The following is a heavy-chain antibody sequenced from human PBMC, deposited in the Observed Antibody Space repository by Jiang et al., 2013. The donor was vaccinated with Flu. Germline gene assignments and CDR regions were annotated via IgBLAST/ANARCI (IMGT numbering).Heavy chain of an antibody. D-gene: IGHD2-2*01. J-gene: IGHJ6*02. Sequence: GSGLVKPSEALSLTCTVSGGSISSYYWSWIRQPPGKGLEWIGYIYDSGSTKYDPSLKSRVTISVDTSKNQFSLKLSSVTAADTAVYYCARGVSAPDDYYYYAMDVWGQGTTVTVSS. CDR2: IYDSGST. CDR1: GGSISSYY. V-gene: IGHV4-59*01. CDR3: ARGVSAPDDYYYYAMDV.